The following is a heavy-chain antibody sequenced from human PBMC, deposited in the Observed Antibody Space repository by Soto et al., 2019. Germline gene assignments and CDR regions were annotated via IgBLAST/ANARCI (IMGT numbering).Heavy chain of an antibody. J-gene: IGHJ4*02. V-gene: IGHV1-69*01. Sequence: QVQLVQSGAEVKKPGSSVKVSCKASGGIFSTYAISWLQQAPGQGLEWMGGIIPLFGTPNYAQRFQGRVTITADESTSTAYMELSRLRSEDTAVYSCARDRDDYGSGNYYNRIDFWGQGTLVTVSS. D-gene: IGHD3-10*01. CDR1: GGIFSTYA. CDR2: IIPLFGTP. CDR3: ARDRDDYGSGNYYNRIDF.